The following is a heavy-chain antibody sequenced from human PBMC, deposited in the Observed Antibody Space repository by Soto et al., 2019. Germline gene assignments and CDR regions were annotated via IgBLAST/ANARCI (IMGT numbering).Heavy chain of an antibody. CDR1: GYSFTSHH. CDR2: ISTYNGYT. J-gene: IGHJ6*02. CDR3: ATLVPPTLDRYSDMDV. Sequence: ASVKVSCKASGYSFTSHHISWLRQAPGQGLEWMGWISTYNGYTHSAQKFQDRITLTTDTPTTTAYMEMRSLRSADTAVYYCATLVPPTLDRYSDMDVWGQGTTVTVSS. V-gene: IGHV1-18*04. D-gene: IGHD3-3*01.